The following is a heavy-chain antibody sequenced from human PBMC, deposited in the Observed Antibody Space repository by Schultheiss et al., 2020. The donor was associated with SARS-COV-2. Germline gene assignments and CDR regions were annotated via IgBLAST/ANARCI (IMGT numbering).Heavy chain of an antibody. CDR3: ASGKLWFGSYYFDY. Sequence: GGSLRLSCAASGFTFSSYAIHWVRQAPGTGLEWVAVLSYDGVNDYYADSVKGRFTISRDNSKNTVYLQMTSLRAEDTAVYYCASGKLWFGSYYFDYWGQGTLVTVSS. J-gene: IGHJ4*02. CDR1: GFTFSSYA. V-gene: IGHV3-30*01. CDR2: LSYDGVND. D-gene: IGHD3-10*01.